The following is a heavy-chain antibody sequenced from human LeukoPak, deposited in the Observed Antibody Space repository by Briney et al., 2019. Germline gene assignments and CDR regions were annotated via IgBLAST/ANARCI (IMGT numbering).Heavy chain of an antibody. V-gene: IGHV7-4-1*02. CDR1: GYTFTSYA. D-gene: IGHD6-6*01. Sequence: ASVKVSCKASGYTFTSYAMNWVRQAPGQGLEWMGWINTNTGNPTYAQGFTGRFVFSLDTSVSTAYLQISSLKAEDTAAYYCATVLDEYSRLPGDVAKDYWGQGTLVTVSS. CDR3: ATVLDEYSRLPGDVAKDY. J-gene: IGHJ4*02. CDR2: INTNTGNP.